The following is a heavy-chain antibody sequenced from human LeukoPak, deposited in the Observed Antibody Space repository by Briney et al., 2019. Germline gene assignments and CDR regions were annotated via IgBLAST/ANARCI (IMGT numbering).Heavy chain of an antibody. J-gene: IGHJ6*03. D-gene: IGHD2-2*01. CDR1: EFSVGSNY. V-gene: IGHV3-66*01. CDR3: ARAGGSRDYYYYYYMDV. Sequence: GGSLRLSCAASEFSVGSNYMTWVRQAPGKGLEWVSLIYSGGSTYYADSVKGRFTISRDNSKNTLYLQMNSLRAEDTAVYYCARAGGSRDYYYYYYMDVWGKGTTVTVSS. CDR2: IYSGGST.